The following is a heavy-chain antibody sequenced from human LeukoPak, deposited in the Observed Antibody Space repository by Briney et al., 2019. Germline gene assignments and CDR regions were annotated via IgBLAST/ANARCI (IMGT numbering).Heavy chain of an antibody. V-gene: IGHV3-30*18. CDR1: GFTFSSYG. J-gene: IGHJ4*02. CDR3: AKDCSGWFDY. CDR2: ISYDGSNK. D-gene: IGHD6-19*01. Sequence: GRSLRLSCAASGFTFSSYGMHWVRQAPGKGLEWVAVISYDGSNKYYADSVKGRFTISRDNSKNTLYLQMNSLRAEDTAVYYCAKDCSGWFDYWGQGTLVTVSS.